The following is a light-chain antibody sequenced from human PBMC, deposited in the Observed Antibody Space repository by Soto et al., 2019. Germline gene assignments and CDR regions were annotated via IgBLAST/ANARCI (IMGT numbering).Light chain of an antibody. CDR3: QQAYSSPLT. CDR2: DAS. CDR1: QSVSIW. V-gene: IGKV1-5*01. Sequence: IHLTQSPSTLSSSVGDRGTITCRASQSVSIWLAWYRQKPGKAPEVLGWDASSLQRGVPSRFRGSGSGTEFTLTISSLQPDDFETYYCQQAYSSPLTFGGGTKVDIK. J-gene: IGKJ4*01.